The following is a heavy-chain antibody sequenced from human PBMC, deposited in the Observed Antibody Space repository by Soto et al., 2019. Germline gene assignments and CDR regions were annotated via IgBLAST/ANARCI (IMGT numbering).Heavy chain of an antibody. Sequence: PGGSLRLSCAASGFTFSSYSMNWVRQAPGKGLEWVAVISYGGSHKYYAGSVKGRFTISRDDSKNTVYLQMNSLKTDDTAVYYCAKEMFPRTVLDSSSPWGDFWGRGSLVTVSS. J-gene: IGHJ4*02. CDR1: GFTFSSYS. V-gene: IGHV3-30*18. CDR2: ISYGGSHK. CDR3: AKEMFPRTVLDSSSPWGDF. D-gene: IGHD2-15*01.